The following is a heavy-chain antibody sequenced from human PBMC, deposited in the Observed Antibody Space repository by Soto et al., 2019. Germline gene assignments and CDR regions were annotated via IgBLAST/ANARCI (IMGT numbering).Heavy chain of an antibody. Sequence: HPGGSLRLSCAASGFTFSDHAMYWVRQAPGKGLEWVAVIWNDGIKKFYAESVKGRLTISRDNSKNTLYLQINDLRVEDRGVYYYYGMDVWGQGTTVTVS. V-gene: IGHV3-33*01. J-gene: IGHJ6*02. CDR1: GFTFSDHA. CDR3: YGMDV. CDR2: IWNDGIKK.